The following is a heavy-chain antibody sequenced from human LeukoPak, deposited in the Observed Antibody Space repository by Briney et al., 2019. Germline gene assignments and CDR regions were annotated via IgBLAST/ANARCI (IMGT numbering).Heavy chain of an antibody. V-gene: IGHV3-48*03. CDR2: ISSSGSTI. Sequence: PGGSLRLSCAASGFTFSSYEMNWVRQAPGKGLEWISYISSSGSTIYYADSVKGRFTISRDNSKNTLYLQMNSLRAEDTAVYYCAKDRRPKQGAAGLDYWGQGTLVTVSS. J-gene: IGHJ4*02. CDR1: GFTFSSYE. D-gene: IGHD1-26*01. CDR3: AKDRRPKQGAAGLDY.